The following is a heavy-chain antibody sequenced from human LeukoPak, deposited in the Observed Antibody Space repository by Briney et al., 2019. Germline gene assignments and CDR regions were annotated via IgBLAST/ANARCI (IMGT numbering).Heavy chain of an antibody. J-gene: IGHJ5*02. Sequence: SETLSLTCTVSGGSISSYYWSWIRQPPGKGLEWIGYIYYSGSTNYNPSLKSRVTISVDTSKNQFSLKLSSVTAADTAVYYCARTYCSGGSCPTNWFDPWGQGTLVTVSS. V-gene: IGHV4-59*08. CDR1: GGSISSYY. CDR2: IYYSGST. D-gene: IGHD2-15*01. CDR3: ARTYCSGGSCPTNWFDP.